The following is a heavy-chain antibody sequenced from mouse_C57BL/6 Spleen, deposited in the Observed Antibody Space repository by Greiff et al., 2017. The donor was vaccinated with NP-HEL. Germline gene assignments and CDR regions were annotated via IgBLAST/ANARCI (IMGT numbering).Heavy chain of an antibody. Sequence: QVQLQQPGAELVMPGASVKLSCKASGYTFTSYWMHWVKQRPGQGLEWIGEIDPSDSYTNYNQKFKCKSTLTVDKSSSTAYMQLSSLTSEDSAFYYCARELGHYWGQGTTLTVSS. D-gene: IGHD4-1*01. CDR2: IDPSDSYT. V-gene: IGHV1-69*01. CDR3: ARELGHY. CDR1: GYTFTSYW. J-gene: IGHJ2*01.